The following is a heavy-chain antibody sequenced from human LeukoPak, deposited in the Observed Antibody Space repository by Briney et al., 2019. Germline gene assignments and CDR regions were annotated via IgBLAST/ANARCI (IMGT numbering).Heavy chain of an antibody. D-gene: IGHD4-23*01. J-gene: IGHJ4*02. Sequence: PSETLSLTCAVSGYSISSGYYCGWIRQPPGKGLEWIGSIYHSGSTYYNPSLKSRVTISVDTSKNQFSLKLTSVTAADTAVYYCARHPFYAEVTPVVDYWGQGTLVTVSS. CDR2: IYHSGST. CDR3: ARHPFYAEVTPVVDY. CDR1: GYSISSGYY. V-gene: IGHV4-38-2*01.